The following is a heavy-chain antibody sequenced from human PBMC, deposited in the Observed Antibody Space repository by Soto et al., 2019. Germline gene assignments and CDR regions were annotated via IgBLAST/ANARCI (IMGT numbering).Heavy chain of an antibody. CDR1: GFTFTSSA. CDR2: IVVGSGNT. CDR3: AATNLRGFYYGMEV. Sequence: ASVKVSCKASGFTFTSSAVLWVRQARGQRLEWIGWIVVGSGNTNYAQKFQERVTITRDMSTSTAYMELSSLRSEDTAVYYCAATNLRGFYYGMEVWGQGTTVTVSS. D-gene: IGHD6-25*01. V-gene: IGHV1-58*01. J-gene: IGHJ6*02.